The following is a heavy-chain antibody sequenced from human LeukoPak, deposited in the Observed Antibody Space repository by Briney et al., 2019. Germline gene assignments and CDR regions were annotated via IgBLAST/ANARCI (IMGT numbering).Heavy chain of an antibody. Sequence: GASVKVSCKASGYTFISDYMHWVRHAHGQGLEWMGIINPSGGGAIYAQKFQGRVTMTRDTSTSTVYMELSSLSSDDTAVYYCASGQLRIAAAGTQGLPTHWGQGTLVTVSS. CDR1: GYTFISDY. D-gene: IGHD6-13*01. J-gene: IGHJ4*02. CDR3: ASGQLRIAAAGTQGLPTH. CDR2: INPSGGGA. V-gene: IGHV1-46*01.